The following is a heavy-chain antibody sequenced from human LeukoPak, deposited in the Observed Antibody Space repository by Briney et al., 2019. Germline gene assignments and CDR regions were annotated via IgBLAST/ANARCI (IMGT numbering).Heavy chain of an antibody. D-gene: IGHD3-3*01. CDR2: IDPNSGDT. J-gene: IGHJ4*02. Sequence: ASVKVSCKTSGYTFTGYYLHWVRLAPGQGLEWMGWIDPNSGDTNYAQKFQGWVTMTRDTSISAAYMELSNLRGDDTVVYYCARGSTSAFWSAYTTLLDYWGQGTLVTVSS. V-gene: IGHV1-2*04. CDR3: ARGSTSAFWSAYTTLLDY. CDR1: GYTFTGYY.